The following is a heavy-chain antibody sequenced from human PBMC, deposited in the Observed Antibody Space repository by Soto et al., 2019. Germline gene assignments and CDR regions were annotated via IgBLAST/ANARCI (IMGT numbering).Heavy chain of an antibody. Sequence: QVQLVQSGAEEKKPGASVKVSCKASGYTFTSYAMHWVRQAPGQRLEWMGWINVGKGNTKYSQKFQGRVTITRDTSASTAYMELSSLRSEDTAVYYCATSYSGYDSHYYYGMDVWGQGTTVTVSS. D-gene: IGHD5-12*01. J-gene: IGHJ6*02. CDR1: GYTFTSYA. CDR3: ATSYSGYDSHYYYGMDV. V-gene: IGHV1-3*05. CDR2: INVGKGNT.